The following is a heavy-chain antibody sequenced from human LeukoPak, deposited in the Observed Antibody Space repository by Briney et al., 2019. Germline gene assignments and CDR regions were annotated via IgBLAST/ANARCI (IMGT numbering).Heavy chain of an antibody. CDR3: ARWARYCSSGSCYSWFDP. CDR2: MKLDGSEE. Sequence: TGGSLRLSCAASGFTFRSYWMSWVRQAPGKGLEWVANMKLDGSEEYYVDSVKARFTISSDNAKNSLYLQMNSLRVDDTAVYYCARWARYCSSGSCYSWFDPWGQGTLVTVSS. D-gene: IGHD2-15*01. V-gene: IGHV3-7*01. CDR1: GFTFRSYW. J-gene: IGHJ5*02.